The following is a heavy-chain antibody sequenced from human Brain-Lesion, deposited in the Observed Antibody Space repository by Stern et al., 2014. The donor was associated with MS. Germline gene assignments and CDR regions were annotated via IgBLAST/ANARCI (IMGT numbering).Heavy chain of an antibody. V-gene: IGHV4-61*02. J-gene: IGHJ6*02. CDR2: IFNSGST. CDR1: GGSISSGGYY. CDR3: ARGRVVPGFQYYATDV. D-gene: IGHD2-2*01. Sequence: QVQLVESGPGLVKPSQTLSLSCTVSGGSISSGGYYWSWIRQPAGKGLEWIGRIFNSGSTRYNPSLKIRVPISIDTSKNQFSLRLNSMTAADTAVYYCARGRVVPGFQYYATDVWGQGTTVIVSS.